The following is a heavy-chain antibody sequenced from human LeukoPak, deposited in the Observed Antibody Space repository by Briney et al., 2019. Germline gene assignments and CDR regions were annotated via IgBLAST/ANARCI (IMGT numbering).Heavy chain of an antibody. CDR2: IYPGDSDT. Sequence: GESLKISCKGSGYSFTSYWIVWVRQMPGKGLEWMGIIYPGDSDTRYSPSFQGQVTISADKSISTAYLQWSSLKASDTAMYYCARAYYDFWSGYSSNYYYYMDVWGKGTTVTVSS. D-gene: IGHD3-3*01. CDR1: GYSFTSYW. J-gene: IGHJ6*03. V-gene: IGHV5-51*01. CDR3: ARAYYDFWSGYSSNYYYYMDV.